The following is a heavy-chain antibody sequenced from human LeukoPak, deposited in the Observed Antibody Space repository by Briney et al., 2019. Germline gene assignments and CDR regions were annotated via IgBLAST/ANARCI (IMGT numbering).Heavy chain of an antibody. D-gene: IGHD6-19*01. CDR1: GFTFSSYS. J-gene: IGHJ4*02. V-gene: IGHV3-21*01. Sequence: KPGGSLRLSCAASGFTFSSYSMNWVRQAPGKGLEWVSSISSSSSYIYYADSVKGRFTISSDNDKNSLYLQMNCLRAEDTAVSYCERGSSSGYMGYWGQGTLVTVSS. CDR3: ERGSSSGYMGY. CDR2: ISSSSSYI.